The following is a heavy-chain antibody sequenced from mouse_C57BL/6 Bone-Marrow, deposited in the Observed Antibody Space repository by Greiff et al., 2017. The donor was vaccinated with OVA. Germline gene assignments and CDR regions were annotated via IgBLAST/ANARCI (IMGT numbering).Heavy chain of an antibody. Sequence: EVMLVESGGGLVQPGGSLQLSCAASGFTFSSYAMSCVRPTPEQRLVWVATICDGGSYTSSPDHVKGRFTFSRDNAKNNLYLQMSHLKSEDTAMYYCAKTTVVATRDFDVWGTGTTVTVST. J-gene: IGHJ1*03. D-gene: IGHD1-1*01. V-gene: IGHV5-4*03. CDR2: ICDGGSYT. CDR3: AKTTVVATRDFDV. CDR1: GFTFSSYA.